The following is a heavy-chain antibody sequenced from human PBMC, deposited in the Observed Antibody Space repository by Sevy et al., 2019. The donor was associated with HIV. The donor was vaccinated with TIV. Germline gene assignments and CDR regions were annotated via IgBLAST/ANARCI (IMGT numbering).Heavy chain of an antibody. CDR1: GGSISTYY. J-gene: IGHJ4*02. D-gene: IGHD6-19*01. CDR2: IYYSGNT. Sequence: LSLTCTVSGGSISTYYWSWIRQPPGKGLEWIGHIYYSGNTNYNPSLKSRVTISLDTSKNQFSLNLNSVTAADTAVYYCARAPAGGWTVWGQGTLVTVSS. V-gene: IGHV4-59*01. CDR3: ARAPAGGWTV.